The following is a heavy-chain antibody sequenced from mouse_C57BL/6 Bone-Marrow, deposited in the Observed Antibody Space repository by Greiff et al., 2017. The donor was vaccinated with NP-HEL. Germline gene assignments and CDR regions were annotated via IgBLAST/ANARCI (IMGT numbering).Heavy chain of an antibody. D-gene: IGHD4-1*02. CDR3: ARRGGNWEYYFDY. CDR2: ISNGGGST. Sequence: EVHLVESGGGLVQPGGSLKLSCAASGFTFSDYYMYWVRQTPEKRLEWVAYISNGGGSTYYPDTVKGRFTISRDNAENTLYLQMSRLKSEDTAMYYCARRGGNWEYYFDYWGQGTTLTVSS. J-gene: IGHJ2*01. CDR1: GFTFSDYY. V-gene: IGHV5-12*01.